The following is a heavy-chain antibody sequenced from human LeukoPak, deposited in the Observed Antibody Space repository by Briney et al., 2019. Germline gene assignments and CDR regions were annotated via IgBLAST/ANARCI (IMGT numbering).Heavy chain of an antibody. Sequence: PGGSLRLSCAASGFTFSSYWMSWVRQAPGKGLEWVANIKQDGSEKYYVDSVKGRSTISRDNAKNSLYLQMNSLRAEDTAVYYCARDSAVVPAARDFDYWGQGTLVTVSS. D-gene: IGHD2-2*01. CDR1: GFTFSSYW. V-gene: IGHV3-7*01. CDR2: IKQDGSEK. J-gene: IGHJ4*02. CDR3: ARDSAVVPAARDFDY.